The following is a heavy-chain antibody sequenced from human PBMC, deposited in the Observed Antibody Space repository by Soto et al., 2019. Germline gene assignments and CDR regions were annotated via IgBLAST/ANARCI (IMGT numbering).Heavy chain of an antibody. CDR3: AKTSSGHSPKFAAFDI. Sequence: GGARGLSCAASGFTFSSYAVGWVRQAPGQGLEWVSVISGLGGGPYYADSVKGRFPISGDNSKNTLYLQMTSLRAEDRAGYYCAKTSSGHSPKFAAFDIWGQGTMVTVSS. CDR2: ISGLGGGP. V-gene: IGHV3-23*01. CDR1: GFTFSSYA. D-gene: IGHD3-22*01. J-gene: IGHJ3*02.